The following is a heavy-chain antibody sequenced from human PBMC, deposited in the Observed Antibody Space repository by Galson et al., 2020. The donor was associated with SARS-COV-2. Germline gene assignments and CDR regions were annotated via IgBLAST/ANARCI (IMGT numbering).Heavy chain of an antibody. CDR1: GFTFSSYA. V-gene: IGHV3-30*04. J-gene: IGHJ6*02. Sequence: GESLKISCAASGFTFSSYAMHWVRQAPGKGLEWVAVISYDGSNKYYAASVKGRFTISRDNSKNTLYLQMNSLRAEDTAVYYCARAPGQYYYDSSGYYRPEYYYYGMDVWGQGTTVTVSS. CDR2: ISYDGSNK. CDR3: ARAPGQYYYDSSGYYRPEYYYYGMDV. D-gene: IGHD3-22*01.